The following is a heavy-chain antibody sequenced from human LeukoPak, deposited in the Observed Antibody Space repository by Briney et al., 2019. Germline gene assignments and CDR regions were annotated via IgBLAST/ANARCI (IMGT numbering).Heavy chain of an antibody. V-gene: IGHV1-2*02. J-gene: IGHJ4*02. D-gene: IGHD3-22*01. CDR3: ARGMSGQLDYYDSSGYYPDY. CDR1: GYTFTGYY. Sequence: ASVKVSCKASGYTFTGYYMHWVRQAPGQGLEWMGWINPNSGGTNYAQKFQGRVTMTRNTSISTAYMELSSLRSEDTAVYYCARGMSGQLDYYDSSGYYPDYWGQGTLVTVSS. CDR2: INPNSGGT.